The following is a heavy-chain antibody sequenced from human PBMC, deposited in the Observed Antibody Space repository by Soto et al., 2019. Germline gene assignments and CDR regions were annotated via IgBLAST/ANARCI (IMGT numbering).Heavy chain of an antibody. D-gene: IGHD4-17*01. V-gene: IGHV3-30*18. J-gene: IGHJ3*02. CDR3: AKLGLHGDGGGAFDI. CDR1: GFTFSSYG. CDR2: ISYDGSNK. Sequence: QVQLVESGGGVVQPGRSLRLSCAASGFTFSSYGMHWVRQAPGKGLEWVAVISYDGSNKYYADSVKGRFTISRDNSKNTLYLQMNSLRAEDTAAYYCAKLGLHGDGGGAFDIWGQGTMVTVSS.